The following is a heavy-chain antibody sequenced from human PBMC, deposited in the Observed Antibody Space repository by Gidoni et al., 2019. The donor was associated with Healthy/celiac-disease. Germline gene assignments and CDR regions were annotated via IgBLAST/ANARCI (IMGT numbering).Heavy chain of an antibody. CDR3: ANLIGGRFLIEEENIAVADHDAFDI. CDR2: ISSSSSYI. Sequence: EVQLVESGGGLVKPGGSLRLSCAASGFTFSSYSMNWVRQAPGKGLEWVSSISSSSSYIYYADSVKGRFTISRDNAKNSLYLQMNSLRAEDTAVYYCANLIGGRFLIEEENIAVADHDAFDIWGQGTMVTVSS. J-gene: IGHJ3*02. V-gene: IGHV3-21*01. D-gene: IGHD6-19*01. CDR1: GFTFSSYS.